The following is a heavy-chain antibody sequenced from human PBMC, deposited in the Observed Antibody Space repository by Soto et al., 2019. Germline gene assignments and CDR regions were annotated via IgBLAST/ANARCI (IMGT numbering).Heavy chain of an antibody. CDR2: INHSGST. CDR3: ARDANFHYYGMDV. V-gene: IGHV4-34*01. CDR1: GGSFIGYY. D-gene: IGHD2-8*01. J-gene: IGHJ6*02. Sequence: SETLSLTCAVYGGSFIGYYWSWIRQPPGKGLEWIGEINHSGSTNYNPSLKSRVTISVDTSKNQFSLKLSSVTAADTAVYYCARDANFHYYGMDVWGQGTTVTVSS.